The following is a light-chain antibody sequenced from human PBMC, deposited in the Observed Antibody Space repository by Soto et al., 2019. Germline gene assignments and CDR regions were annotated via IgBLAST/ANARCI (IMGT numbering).Light chain of an antibody. Sequence: DIKMNQSPSTLSASVEDRVTITCRASQSISRWLAWYQQKSGKAPKFLIYDASSLESGVPSRFSGSGSGTEFTLTISSLQPDDFATYYCQRYNAYWAFGPGTKVDIK. CDR2: DAS. CDR3: QRYNAYWA. CDR1: QSISRW. V-gene: IGKV1-5*01. J-gene: IGKJ1*01.